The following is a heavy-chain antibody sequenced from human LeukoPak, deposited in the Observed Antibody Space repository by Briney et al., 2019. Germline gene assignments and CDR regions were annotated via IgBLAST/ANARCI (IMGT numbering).Heavy chain of an antibody. CDR3: AKDTSGSYPYYYYGMDV. V-gene: IGHV3-9*01. Sequence: GGSLRLSCAASGFTFDDYAMHWVRQAPGKGLEWVSGISWNSGSIGYADSVKGRFTISRDNAKNSLYLQMNSLRAEDTALYYCAKDTSGSYPYYYYGMDVWGQGTTVTVSS. CDR2: ISWNSGSI. CDR1: GFTFDDYA. D-gene: IGHD1-26*01. J-gene: IGHJ6*02.